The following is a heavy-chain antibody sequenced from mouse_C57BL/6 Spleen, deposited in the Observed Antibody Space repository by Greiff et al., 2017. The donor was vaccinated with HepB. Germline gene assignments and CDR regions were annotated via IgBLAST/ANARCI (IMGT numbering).Heavy chain of an antibody. Sequence: QVQLQQSGPELVKPGASVKISCKASGYAFSSSWMNWVKQRPGKGLEWIGRIYPGDGDTNYNGKFKGKATLTADKSSSTAYMQLSSLTSEDSAVYFCAANWDFDYWGHGTTLTVSS. J-gene: IGHJ2*01. V-gene: IGHV1-82*01. CDR3: AANWDFDY. CDR1: GYAFSSSW. D-gene: IGHD4-1*01. CDR2: IYPGDGDT.